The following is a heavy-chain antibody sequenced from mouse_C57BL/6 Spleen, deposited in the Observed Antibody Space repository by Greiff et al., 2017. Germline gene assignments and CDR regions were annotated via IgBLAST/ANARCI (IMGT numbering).Heavy chain of an antibody. V-gene: IGHV1-7*01. D-gene: IGHD2-3*01. CDR2: INPNSGYT. CDR1: GYTFTSYW. CDR3: ARNDYLDY. J-gene: IGHJ2*01. Sequence: VQGVESGAELAKPGASVKLSCKASGYTFTSYWMHWVKQRPGQGLEWIGIINPNSGYTKYNQKFKDKATLTADKSSSTAYMQLSSLTYEDSAVYYCARNDYLDYWGQGTTLTVSS.